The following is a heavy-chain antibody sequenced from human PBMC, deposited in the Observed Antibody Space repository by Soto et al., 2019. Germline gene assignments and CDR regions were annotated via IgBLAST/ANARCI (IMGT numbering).Heavy chain of an antibody. CDR3: ALALGPTTGLDY. D-gene: IGHD1-26*01. V-gene: IGHV4-31*02. CDR2: IFNSGTT. J-gene: IGHJ4*02. Sequence: WTWIRQPPGKGLEWMGDIFNSGTTFYNPSLTSRLSISMDTSGNHVSLELRSVTAADTAVYYCALALGPTTGLDYWGQGTLVTFSS.